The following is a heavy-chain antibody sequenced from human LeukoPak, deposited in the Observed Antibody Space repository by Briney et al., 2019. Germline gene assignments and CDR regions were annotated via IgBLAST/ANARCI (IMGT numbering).Heavy chain of an antibody. CDR3: ARDSTLDTAMVN. V-gene: IGHV4-4*07. Sequence: SETLSLTCSVSDDSITMYYWTWIRQPAGKGLEWIGRIYTSGSTNYNPSLKSRLTMSVDTSKNQFSLNLSSVTAADTAVYYCARDSTLDTAMVNWGQGTLVTVSS. J-gene: IGHJ4*02. CDR1: DDSITMYY. CDR2: IYTSGST. D-gene: IGHD5-18*01.